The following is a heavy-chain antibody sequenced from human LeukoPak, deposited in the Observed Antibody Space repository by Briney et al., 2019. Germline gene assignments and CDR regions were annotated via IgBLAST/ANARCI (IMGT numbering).Heavy chain of an antibody. D-gene: IGHD1-1*01. CDR2: ISGSGGST. V-gene: IGHV3-23*01. CDR3: AKSSTRQPGHFDY. J-gene: IGHJ4*02. Sequence: PGGSLRLSCAASGFTFSSYAMSWVRQAPGKGLEWVSTISGSGGSTYYADSVKGRFTISRDNSKNTLYLQMNSLRAEDTAVYYCAKSSTRQPGHFDYWGQGTLVTVSS. CDR1: GFTFSSYA.